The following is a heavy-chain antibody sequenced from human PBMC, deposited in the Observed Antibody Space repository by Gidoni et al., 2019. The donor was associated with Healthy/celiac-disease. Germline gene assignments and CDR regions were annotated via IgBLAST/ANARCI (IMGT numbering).Heavy chain of an antibody. J-gene: IGHJ4*02. V-gene: IGHV1-18*01. Sequence: QVQLVQSGAEVKKPGASVKVSCKASGYTFTSYGISWRRQAPGQGLEWMGWISAYNGNTNYAQKLQGRVTMTTDTSTSTAYMELRSLRSDDTAVYYCARAPRYFDWLPFFDYWGQGTLVTVSS. D-gene: IGHD3-9*01. CDR3: ARAPRYFDWLPFFDY. CDR2: ISAYNGNT. CDR1: GYTFTSYG.